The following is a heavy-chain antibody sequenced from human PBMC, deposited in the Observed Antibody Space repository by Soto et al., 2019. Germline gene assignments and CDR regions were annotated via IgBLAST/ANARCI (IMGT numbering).Heavy chain of an antibody. CDR1: GGSISSGGYY. CDR3: ARDTLYGDHSPFDY. CDR2: IYYSGST. J-gene: IGHJ4*02. V-gene: IGHV4-31*03. Sequence: QVQLQESGPGLVKPSQTLSLTCTVSGGSISSGGYYWSWIRQHPGKGLEWIGYIYYSGSTYYNPSLKSRVTXXVXTXXNQFSLKLSSVTAADTAVYYCARDTLYGDHSPFDYWGQGTLVTVSS. D-gene: IGHD4-17*01.